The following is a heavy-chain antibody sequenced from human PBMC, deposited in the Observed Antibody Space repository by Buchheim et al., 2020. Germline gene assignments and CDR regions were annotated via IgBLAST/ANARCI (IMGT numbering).Heavy chain of an antibody. V-gene: IGHV1-2*02. Sequence: QVQLVQSGAEVKKPGASVKVSCKASEYTFTGYYMHWVRQAPGQGLEWMGWINPNRGGTNYAQKFQGRVNMTRDTSISTAYMELSRLRSDDTAVYYCARGGDYVVENWFDPWGQGTL. J-gene: IGHJ5*02. CDR1: EYTFTGYY. CDR3: ARGGDYVVENWFDP. CDR2: INPNRGGT. D-gene: IGHD2-21*02.